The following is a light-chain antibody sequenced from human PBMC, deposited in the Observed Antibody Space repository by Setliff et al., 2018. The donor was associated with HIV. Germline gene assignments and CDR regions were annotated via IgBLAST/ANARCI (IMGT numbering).Light chain of an antibody. Sequence: SYELTQPPSVSVAPGQTARITCGGNNIGSKRVHWYQQKPGQAPLLAIYYDSDRPSGIPERFSGSNSGNTATLTISRVEAGDEADYYCQVWDSSSDHSYVFGTGTKVTVL. J-gene: IGLJ1*01. CDR1: NIGSKR. CDR2: YDS. CDR3: QVWDSSSDHSYV. V-gene: IGLV3-21*04.